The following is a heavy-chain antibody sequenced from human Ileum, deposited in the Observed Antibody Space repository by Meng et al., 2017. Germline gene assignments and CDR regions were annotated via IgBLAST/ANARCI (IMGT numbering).Heavy chain of an antibody. J-gene: IGHJ2*01. CDR3: ASGHGRDGYQFDL. CDR1: GFTFSSYS. V-gene: IGHV3-21*01. Sequence: GESLKISCAASGFTFSSYSMNWVRQAPGKGLEWVSSISSSGSYIYYADSVKGRFTISRDNAKNSLYLQMNSLRAEDTAVYYCASGHGRDGYQFDLWGRGTLVTVSS. CDR2: ISSSGSYI. D-gene: IGHD5-24*01.